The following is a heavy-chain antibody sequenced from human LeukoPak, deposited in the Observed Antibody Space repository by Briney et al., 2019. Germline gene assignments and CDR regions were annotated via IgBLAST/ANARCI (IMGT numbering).Heavy chain of an antibody. CDR2: ITNDGSNK. D-gene: IGHD1-1*01. CDR3: AREKAVQLKFSLDY. Sequence: GGSLRLSCAASGFTFSSYAMHWVRQAPGKGLEWVAAITNDGSNKYYADSVKGRFTISRDNSKNTLYLQMNSLRAEDTAVYYCAREKAVQLKFSLDYWGQGTLVTVSS. CDR1: GFTFSSYA. J-gene: IGHJ4*02. V-gene: IGHV3-30-3*01.